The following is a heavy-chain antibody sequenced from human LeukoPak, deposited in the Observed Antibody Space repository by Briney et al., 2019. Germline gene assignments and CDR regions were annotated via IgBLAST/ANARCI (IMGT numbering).Heavy chain of an antibody. J-gene: IGHJ4*02. CDR2: IYYSGST. CDR3: ARSAAGVVRFFDY. V-gene: IGHV4-31*03. D-gene: IGHD4-23*01. CDR1: GGSISSGDYY. Sequence: SETLSLTCTVSGGSISSGDYYWSWIRQHPGKGLEWIGYIYYSGSTYYSPSLKSRVTISVDTSKNQFSLKLSSVTAADTAVYYCARSAAGVVRFFDYWGQGTLVTVSS.